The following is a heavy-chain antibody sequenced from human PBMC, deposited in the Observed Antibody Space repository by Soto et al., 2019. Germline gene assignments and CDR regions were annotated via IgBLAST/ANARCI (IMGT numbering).Heavy chain of an antibody. CDR2: INHSGTT. J-gene: IGHJ6*03. V-gene: IGHV4-34*01. Sequence: QVQLQQWGAGLLKPSETLSLTCAVYGGSFSGYYWSWIRQPPGKGLEWIGEINHSGTTNYNPSLKSRVTISEDTSKNQLSLKLSSVTAADTAVYYCARGIPYFYYMDVWGKGTTVTVSS. CDR3: ARGIPYFYYMDV. CDR1: GGSFSGYY.